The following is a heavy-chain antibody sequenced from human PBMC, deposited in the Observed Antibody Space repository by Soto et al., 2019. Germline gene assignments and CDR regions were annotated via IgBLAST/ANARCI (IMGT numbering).Heavy chain of an antibody. J-gene: IGHJ6*02. CDR2: IIPIFGTA. CDR1: GGTFSSYA. CDR3: ARSSYGYHYYYGMDV. V-gene: IGHV1-69*13. Sequence: GASVKVSCKASGGTFSSYAISWVRQAPGQGLEWMGGIIPIFGTANYAQKFQGRVTITAVESTSTAYMELSSLRSEDTAVYYCARSSYGYHYYYGMDVWGQGTTVTVSS. D-gene: IGHD5-18*01.